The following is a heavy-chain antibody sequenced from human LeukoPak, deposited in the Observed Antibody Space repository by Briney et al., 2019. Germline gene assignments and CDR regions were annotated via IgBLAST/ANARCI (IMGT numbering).Heavy chain of an antibody. CDR3: ARDRPSGHYYDSSGYGYYFVY. D-gene: IGHD3-22*01. Sequence: PSETLSLTCPVSGGSISSYYWSWIRQPAGKGLEWIGRIYTSGSTNYNPSLKSRVTMSVDTSKNQFSLKLSSVTAADTAVYYCARDRPSGHYYDSSGYGYYFVYWGQGTLVTASS. CDR2: IYTSGST. J-gene: IGHJ4*02. CDR1: GGSISSYY. V-gene: IGHV4-4*07.